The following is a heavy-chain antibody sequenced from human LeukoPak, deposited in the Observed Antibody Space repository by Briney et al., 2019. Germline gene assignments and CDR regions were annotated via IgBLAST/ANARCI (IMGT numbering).Heavy chain of an antibody. V-gene: IGHV3-30-3*01. D-gene: IGHD1-26*01. CDR3: ARAYAGSYSGGDY. CDR1: GFTFSRYA. Sequence: PGGSLRLSCAASGFTFSRYAMHWVRQAPGKGLEWVAVISYDENNENYADSVKGRFTISGDNSKNTLYLQMYSLRVEDTAVYYCARAYAGSYSGGDYWGQGTLVTVSS. CDR2: ISYDENNE. J-gene: IGHJ4*02.